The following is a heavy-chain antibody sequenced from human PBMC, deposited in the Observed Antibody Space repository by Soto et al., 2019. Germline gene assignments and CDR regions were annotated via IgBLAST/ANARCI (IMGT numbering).Heavy chain of an antibody. V-gene: IGHV4-39*02. CDR1: GGSISSSSYY. J-gene: IGHJ4*02. D-gene: IGHD2-8*02. CDR3: ARDKITGLFDY. Sequence: SETLSLTCTVSGGSISSSSYYWGWIRQPPGKGLEWIGSLYYSGSTYYNPSLKSRVTISVDTSKNQFSLKLTSVTAADTAVYYCARDKITGLFDYWGQGTLVTVSS. CDR2: LYYSGST.